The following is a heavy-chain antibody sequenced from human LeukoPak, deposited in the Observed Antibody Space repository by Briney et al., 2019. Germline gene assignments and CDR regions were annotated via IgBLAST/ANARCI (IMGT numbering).Heavy chain of an antibody. J-gene: IGHJ6*03. CDR1: GGSFSGYY. V-gene: IGHV4-34*01. CDR2: INHSGST. CDR3: ARGHSSSSSTYYYYMDV. Sequence: SETLSLTCAVYGGSFSGYYWSWIRQPPGKGLEWIGEINHSGSTNYNPSLKSRVTISVDTSKNQFSLKLSSVTAADTAVYYCARGHSSSSSTYYYYMDVWGKGTTVTVSS. D-gene: IGHD6-6*01.